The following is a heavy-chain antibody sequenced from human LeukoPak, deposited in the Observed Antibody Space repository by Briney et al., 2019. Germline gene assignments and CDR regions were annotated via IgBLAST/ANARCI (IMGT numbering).Heavy chain of an antibody. CDR2: IYNRDT. V-gene: IGHV4-59*03. D-gene: IGHD2-8*01. CDR1: GASIGSSY. CDR3: AKNGRTWPS. Sequence: SETLSLTCSVSGASIGSSYWSWLRQPPGKGLEWIAHIYNRDTNYNPSLQSRVTISLDTSKNQFSLKLTSVTAADTAVYYCAKNGRTWPSWGQGTLVTVS. J-gene: IGHJ5*02.